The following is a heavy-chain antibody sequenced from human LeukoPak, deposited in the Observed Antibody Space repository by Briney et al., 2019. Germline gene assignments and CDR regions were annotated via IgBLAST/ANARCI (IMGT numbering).Heavy chain of an antibody. CDR2: IGYSGSDI. Sequence: GGSLRLSCAASGFTFSSFGTHWVRQAPGEGLEWVAYIGYSGSDIYYADSVKGRFTISRDNSKNTVHLQLSGLRAADTALYSCARDLTERKYYIAFWGQGTLVTVSS. D-gene: IGHD2-8*02. CDR1: GFTFSSFG. J-gene: IGHJ4*02. V-gene: IGHV3-30*02. CDR3: ARDLTERKYYIAF.